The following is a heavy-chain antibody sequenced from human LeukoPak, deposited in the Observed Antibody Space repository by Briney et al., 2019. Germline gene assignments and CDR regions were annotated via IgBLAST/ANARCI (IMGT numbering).Heavy chain of an antibody. J-gene: IGHJ3*02. Sequence: GGSLRLSCTASGFTFRTYAMHWVRQAPGKGLDWVTITSYDGSNKFYADSVKGRFTVSRDNSKNTLYLHMNNLRTEDTAVYYCARDQNPSSGWPVDAFDIWGQGTMVTVSS. D-gene: IGHD6-19*01. CDR1: GFTFRTYA. CDR3: ARDQNPSSGWPVDAFDI. V-gene: IGHV3-30*01. CDR2: TSYDGSNK.